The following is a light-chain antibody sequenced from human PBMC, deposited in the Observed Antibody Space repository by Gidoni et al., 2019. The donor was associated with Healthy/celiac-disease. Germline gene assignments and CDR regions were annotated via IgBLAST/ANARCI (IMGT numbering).Light chain of an antibody. CDR2: AAS. Sequence: DIKMTHSPSSLSASVGDRVTITCLASQSISSYLNWYQQKPGKAPKLLIYAASSLQSGVPSRFSGSGSRTDFTLIISSLQHEDFATYYWQQSYSTPYTFGQGTKLEIK. J-gene: IGKJ2*01. V-gene: IGKV1-39*01. CDR1: QSISSY. CDR3: QQSYSTPYT.